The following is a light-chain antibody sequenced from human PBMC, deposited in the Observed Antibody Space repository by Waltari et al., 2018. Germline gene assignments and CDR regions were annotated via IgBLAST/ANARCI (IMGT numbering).Light chain of an antibody. V-gene: IGKV3-20*01. CDR1: QSIGRY. CDR3: QNHERLPAT. Sequence: EVVLTQSPGTLSLSPGETATLSCRASQSIGRYLVWYQQKSGQAPRLLIYGASTRATGIPDRVSGSGYGTDFSLTISRLEAEDFAVYYCQNHERLPATFGQGTKVEMK. CDR2: GAS. J-gene: IGKJ1*01.